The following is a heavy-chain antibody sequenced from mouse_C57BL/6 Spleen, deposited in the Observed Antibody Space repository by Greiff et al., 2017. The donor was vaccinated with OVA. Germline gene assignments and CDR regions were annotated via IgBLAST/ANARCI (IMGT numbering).Heavy chain of an antibody. D-gene: IGHD2-4*01. CDR3: ARQGYDYDGGYAMDY. Sequence: EVQLVESGGDLVKPGGSLKLSCAASGFTFSSYGMSWVRQTPDKRLEWVATISSGGSYTYYPDSVKGRFTISRDNAKNTLYLQMSSLKSEDTAMYYCARQGYDYDGGYAMDYWGQGTSVTVSS. CDR2: ISSGGSYT. CDR1: GFTFSSYG. V-gene: IGHV5-6*01. J-gene: IGHJ4*01.